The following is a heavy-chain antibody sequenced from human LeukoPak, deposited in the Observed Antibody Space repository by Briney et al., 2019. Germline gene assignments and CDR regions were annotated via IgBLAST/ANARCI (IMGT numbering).Heavy chain of an antibody. Sequence: PGGSLRLSCAVSGFTFTSYSMNWVRQAPGKGLEWVSYISSSSSTRYYADSVKGRFTISRDNAKSSLYLQMNSLRAEDTAVYYCARGATVWARMDVWGKGTTVTVSS. J-gene: IGHJ6*03. D-gene: IGHD4-17*01. V-gene: IGHV3-48*04. CDR2: ISSSSSTR. CDR1: GFTFTSYS. CDR3: ARGATVWARMDV.